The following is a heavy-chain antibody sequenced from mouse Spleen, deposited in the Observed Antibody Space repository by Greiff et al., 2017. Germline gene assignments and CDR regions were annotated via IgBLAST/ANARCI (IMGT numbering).Heavy chain of an antibody. V-gene: IGHV2-2*01. CDR3: ARNAGSGRYFDV. CDR1: GFSLTSYG. J-gene: IGHJ1*01. CDR2: IWSGGST. D-gene: IGHD3-1*01. Sequence: QVHLQQSGPGLVQPSQSLSITCTVSGFSLTSYGVHWVRQSPGKGLEWLGVIWSGGSTDYNAAFISRLSISKDNSKSQVFFKMNSLQADDTAIYYCARNAGSGRYFDVWGAGTTVTVSS.